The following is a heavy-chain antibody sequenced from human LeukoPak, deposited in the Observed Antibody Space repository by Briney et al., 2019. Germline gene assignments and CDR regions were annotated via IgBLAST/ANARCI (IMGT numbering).Heavy chain of an antibody. CDR1: GGTFSSYA. V-gene: IGHV1-69*01. J-gene: IGHJ6*03. CDR2: IIPIFGTA. Sequence: SVKVSCKASGGTFSSYAISWVRQAPGQGLEWMGGIIPIFGTANYAQKFQGRVTITADESTSTAYMELSSLRSEDTAVYYCAVGLTTVTAEHLGYMDVWGKGTTVTVSS. D-gene: IGHD4-11*01. CDR3: AVGLTTVTAEHLGYMDV.